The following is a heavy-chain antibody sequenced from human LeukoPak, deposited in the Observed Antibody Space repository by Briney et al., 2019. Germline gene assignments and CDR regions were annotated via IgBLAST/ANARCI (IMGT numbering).Heavy chain of an antibody. D-gene: IGHD3-3*01. CDR2: ISGSGNST. CDR1: GFTFSSYA. Sequence: GRSLRLSCAASGFTFSSYAMNWVRQAPGKGLEWVSAISGSGNSTYYADSVKGRFTISRDNSKNTLYMQMNSLRAEDTAVYYCAKDWSDAFDIWGQGTMVTVSP. CDR3: AKDWSDAFDI. J-gene: IGHJ3*02. V-gene: IGHV3-23*01.